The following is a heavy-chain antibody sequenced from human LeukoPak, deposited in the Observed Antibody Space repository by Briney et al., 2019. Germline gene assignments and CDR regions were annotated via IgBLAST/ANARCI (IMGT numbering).Heavy chain of an antibody. CDR3: ARAYYYGSGILGFYY. CDR2: INPSGGST. V-gene: IGHV1-46*01. CDR1: GYTFTSYY. J-gene: IGHJ4*02. Sequence: ASVKVSCKASGYTFTSYYMHWVRQAPGQGLEWMGIINPSGGSTSYAQKFQGRVTLTRDTSTSTLYMELSSLRSEDTAVYYCARAYYYGSGILGFYYWGQGTLVTVSS. D-gene: IGHD3-10*01.